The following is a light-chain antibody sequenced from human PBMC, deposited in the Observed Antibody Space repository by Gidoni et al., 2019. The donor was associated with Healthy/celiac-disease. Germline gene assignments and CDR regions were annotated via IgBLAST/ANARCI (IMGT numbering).Light chain of an antibody. CDR3: LLSYSGARGV. V-gene: IGLV7-46*01. J-gene: IGLJ3*02. Sequence: QAVGTKEPSLNVSTGGTVTLTCGSSNGAVTSGHYPYGVQQKPGQAPRTLIYDTRNKHSLTPARFSGSLLGGKAALTLSCAQPADEAEYYCLLSYSGARGVFGGGTKLTVL. CDR1: NGAVTSGHY. CDR2: DTR.